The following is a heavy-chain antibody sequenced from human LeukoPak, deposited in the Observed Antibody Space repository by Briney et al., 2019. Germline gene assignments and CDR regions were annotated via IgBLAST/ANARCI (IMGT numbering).Heavy chain of an antibody. D-gene: IGHD4-23*01. CDR2: IYHSGST. V-gene: IGHV4-30-2*02. Sequence: SETLSLTCTVSGGSISSGGYYWSWIRQPPGKGLEWIGYIYHSGSTYYNPSLKSRVTISVDTSKNQFSLKLSSVTAADTAVYYCARAFSYGGKDNYGMDVCGQGTTVTVSS. J-gene: IGHJ6*02. CDR3: ARAFSYGGKDNYGMDV. CDR1: GGSISSGGYY.